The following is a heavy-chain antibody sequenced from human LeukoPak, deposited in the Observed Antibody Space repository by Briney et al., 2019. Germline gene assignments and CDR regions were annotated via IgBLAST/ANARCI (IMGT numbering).Heavy chain of an antibody. CDR1: GGTFSIYA. CDR3: ARDSSSIYYYGMDV. CDR2: IIPIFGTA. Sequence: SVTVSCTASGGTFSIYAISWVRQAPGQGLEWMGGIIPIFGTANYAQKFQGRVTITADESTSTAYMELSSLRSEDTAVYYCARDSSSIYYYGMDVWGQGTTVTVSS. J-gene: IGHJ6*02. D-gene: IGHD6-6*01. V-gene: IGHV1-69*01.